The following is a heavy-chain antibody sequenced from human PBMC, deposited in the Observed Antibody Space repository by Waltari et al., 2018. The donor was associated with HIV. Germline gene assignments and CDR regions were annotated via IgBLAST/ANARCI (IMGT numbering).Heavy chain of an antibody. J-gene: IGHJ5*02. D-gene: IGHD6-13*01. Sequence: EVQLVESGAGPVKPGGYLRLACRASGFTFNRYSLNWVRQAPGKGLEWISSISSSGTFTHYADSVKGRFTISRDNANKSVYLQMNSLRAEDTAVYYCARDSRDNSWSLNFFDPWGQGTLVTVSS. CDR2: ISSSGTFT. CDR3: ARDSRDNSWSLNFFDP. CDR1: GFTFNRYS. V-gene: IGHV3-21*01.